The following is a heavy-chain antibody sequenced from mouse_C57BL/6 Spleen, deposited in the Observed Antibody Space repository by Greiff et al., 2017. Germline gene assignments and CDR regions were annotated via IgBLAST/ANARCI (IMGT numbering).Heavy chain of an antibody. J-gene: IGHJ2*01. CDR3: ARVITTVVAPFDY. V-gene: IGHV1-66*01. D-gene: IGHD1-1*01. CDR2: IYPGSGNT. CDR1: GYSFTSYY. Sequence: LVESGPELVKPGASVKISCKASGYSFTSYYIHWVKQRPGQGLEWIGWIYPGSGNTKYNEKFKGKATLTADTSSSTAYMQLSSLASEDSAVYYCARVITTVVAPFDYWGQGTTLTVSS.